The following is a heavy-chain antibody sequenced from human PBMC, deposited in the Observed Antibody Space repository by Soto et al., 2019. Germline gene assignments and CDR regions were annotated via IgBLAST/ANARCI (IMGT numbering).Heavy chain of an antibody. J-gene: IGHJ4*02. Sequence: SETQSLTCTVSGGSISSAAYCWSWIRQSPDKGLEWIGHIYDGGTTYSSPSLKGRVTISADTSETQFSLKLSSVTAADTAVYYFARLDARGFWVNYFDYWGQGTLVTVSS. CDR2: IYDGGTT. CDR1: GGSISSAAYC. CDR3: ARLDARGFWVNYFDY. V-gene: IGHV4-30-4*02. D-gene: IGHD3-10*01.